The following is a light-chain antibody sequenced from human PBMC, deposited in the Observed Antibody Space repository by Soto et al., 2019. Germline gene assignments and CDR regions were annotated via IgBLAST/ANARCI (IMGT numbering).Light chain of an antibody. CDR1: SSDIGRYDY. Sequence: QSALTQPASMSGSPGQSITISCTGTSSDIGRYDYVSWYQQLPGKAPKLIIYEVIHRPSGVSNRFSGSKSGNTASLTISGLQADDEADYYCSSYTSRSIVVFGGGTKLTVL. CDR2: EVI. V-gene: IGLV2-14*01. J-gene: IGLJ2*01. CDR3: SSYTSRSIVV.